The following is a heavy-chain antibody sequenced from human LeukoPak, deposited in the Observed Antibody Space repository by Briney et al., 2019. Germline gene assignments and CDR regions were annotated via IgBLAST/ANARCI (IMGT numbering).Heavy chain of an antibody. Sequence: GGSPRLSCAASGFTFSSSAMSWVRLAPGKGLGWVSADDDSGKTTYYADSVKGRFTISRDNSKNTLYLQMNSLRGEDTAVYYCAEDREGTIADYFDYWGQGTLVTVSS. V-gene: IGHV3-23*01. CDR1: GFTFSSSA. J-gene: IGHJ4*02. D-gene: IGHD1-7*01. CDR3: AEDREGTIADYFDY. CDR2: DDDSGKTT.